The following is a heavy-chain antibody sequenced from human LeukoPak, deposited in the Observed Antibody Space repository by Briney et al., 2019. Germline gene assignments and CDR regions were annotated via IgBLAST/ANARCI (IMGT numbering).Heavy chain of an antibody. CDR2: ISSSSSYI. CDR3: ARDRRGIAAAGTDAFDI. D-gene: IGHD6-13*01. Sequence: GGPLRLSCAASGFTFSNYGMHWVRQAPGKGLEWVSSISSSSSYIYYADSVKGRFTISRDNAKNSLYLQMNSLRAEDTAVYYCARDRRGIAAAGTDAFDIWGQGTMVTVSS. V-gene: IGHV3-21*01. J-gene: IGHJ3*02. CDR1: GFTFSNYG.